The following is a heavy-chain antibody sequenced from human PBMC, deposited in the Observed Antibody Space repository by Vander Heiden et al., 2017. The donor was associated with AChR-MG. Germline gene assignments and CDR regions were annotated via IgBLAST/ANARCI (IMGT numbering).Heavy chain of an antibody. J-gene: IGHJ4*02. CDR3: ARCAGGGSCYLIDY. Sequence: EAQLVDSGGGLVQPGRSLRLSCAASGFTFADYAMHWVRQAPGKGLEWVSGISWNSGSIGYADSVKGRFTISRDNAKNSLYLQMNSLRAEDTALYYCARCAGGGSCYLIDYWGQGTLVTVSS. CDR2: ISWNSGSI. D-gene: IGHD2-15*01. V-gene: IGHV3-9*01. CDR1: GFTFADYA.